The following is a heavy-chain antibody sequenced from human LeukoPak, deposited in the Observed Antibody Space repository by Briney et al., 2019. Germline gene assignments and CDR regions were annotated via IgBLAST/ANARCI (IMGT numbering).Heavy chain of an antibody. J-gene: IGHJ5*02. D-gene: IGHD3-10*01. V-gene: IGHV4-39*01. CDR1: GGSISSSSYY. CDR2: IYYSGST. CDR3: ARHHAPSWFGELLYLTRFDP. Sequence: SETLSLTCTVSGGSISSSSYYWGWIRQPPGKGLESIGSIYYSGSTYYNPSLKSRVTISVDTSKNQFSLKLSSVTAADTAVYYCARHHAPSWFGELLYLTRFDPWGQGTLVTVSS.